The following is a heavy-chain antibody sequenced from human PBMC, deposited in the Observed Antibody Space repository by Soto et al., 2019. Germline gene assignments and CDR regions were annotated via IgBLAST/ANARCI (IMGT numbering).Heavy chain of an antibody. CDR1: GFTFSNYW. V-gene: IGHV3-74*01. J-gene: IGHJ3*02. CDR2: IKFDGSNT. CDR3: ARQYSSVRGDAFDI. Sequence: PGGSRRLSCAASGFTFSNYWMHWVRQAPGKGLVWVSRIKFDGSNTDYADSVKGRFTISRDNSKNTLYLQMGSLRAEDMAVYYCARQYSSVRGDAFDIWGQGTMVTVSS. D-gene: IGHD6-19*01.